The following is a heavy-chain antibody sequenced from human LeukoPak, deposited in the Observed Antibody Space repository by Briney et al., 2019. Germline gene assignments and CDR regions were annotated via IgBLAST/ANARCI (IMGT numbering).Heavy chain of an antibody. D-gene: IGHD3-16*02. CDR1: GFTLNNYA. CDR3: AKALSSAFYYFDL. CDR2: IHGGGDVT. V-gene: IGHV3-23*01. J-gene: IGHJ2*01. Sequence: PGGSLRLSCAASGFTLNNYAMNWVRRAPEKGLEWVSTIHGGGDVTLYADSVKGRFTISRDNSRNTLYLQMNSLRAEDTAVYYCAKALSSAFYYFDLGGRGTLVTVSS.